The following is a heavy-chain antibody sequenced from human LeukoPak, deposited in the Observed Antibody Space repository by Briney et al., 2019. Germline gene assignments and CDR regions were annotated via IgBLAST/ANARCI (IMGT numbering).Heavy chain of an antibody. CDR1: GGSVSTGSYY. CDR2: IHTSGTM. CDR3: ARRGFAMVRGVTEPNYYYYYMDV. D-gene: IGHD3-10*01. J-gene: IGHJ6*03. Sequence: SETLSLTCTVSGGSVSTGSYYWSWIRQPAGRGLEWIGHIHTSGTMNYNASLKSRVRISVETSKNQFSLRLSSVTAADTAVYYCARRGFAMVRGVTEPNYYYYYMDVWGKGTTVTISS. V-gene: IGHV4-61*09.